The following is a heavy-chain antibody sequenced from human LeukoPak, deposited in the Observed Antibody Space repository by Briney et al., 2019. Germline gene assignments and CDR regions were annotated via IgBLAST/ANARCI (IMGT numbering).Heavy chain of an antibody. CDR2: IYYSGST. Sequence: SETLSLTCTVSGGSISSYYWSWIRQPPGKGLEWIGYIYYSGSTNYNPSLKSRVTISVDTSKNQFSLKPSSVTAADTAVYYCARTTSGYGDYWGQGTLVTVSS. CDR3: ARTTSGYGDY. J-gene: IGHJ4*02. D-gene: IGHD5-12*01. V-gene: IGHV4-59*01. CDR1: GGSISSYY.